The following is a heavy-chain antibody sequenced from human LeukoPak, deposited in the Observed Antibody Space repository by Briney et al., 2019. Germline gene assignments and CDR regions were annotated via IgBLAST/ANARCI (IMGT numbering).Heavy chain of an antibody. Sequence: ASVKVSCKASGYTFTGYYMHWVRQAPGQGLEWMGWINPNSGGTNYAQKFQGRVTMTRDTSISTAYMELSRLRSDDTAVYYCAGGGYSYGTDYYGMDVWGQGTTVTVSS. V-gene: IGHV1-2*02. CDR3: AGGGYSYGTDYYGMDV. CDR2: INPNSGGT. J-gene: IGHJ6*02. CDR1: GYTFTGYY. D-gene: IGHD5-18*01.